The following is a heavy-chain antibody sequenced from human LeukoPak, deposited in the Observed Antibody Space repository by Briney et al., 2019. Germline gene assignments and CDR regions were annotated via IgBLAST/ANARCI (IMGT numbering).Heavy chain of an antibody. D-gene: IGHD3-9*01. CDR2: IYYSGNT. Sequence: SETLSLTCTVSGGSIISSSYYWGWIRQPPGTGLEWIGSIYYSGNTYYNPSLKSRVTISVDTSKNQFSLKLSSETAADTAVYYCASHSDILTGYYTIDYWGQGTLVTVSS. V-gene: IGHV4-39*01. J-gene: IGHJ4*02. CDR3: ASHSDILTGYYTIDY. CDR1: GGSIISSSYY.